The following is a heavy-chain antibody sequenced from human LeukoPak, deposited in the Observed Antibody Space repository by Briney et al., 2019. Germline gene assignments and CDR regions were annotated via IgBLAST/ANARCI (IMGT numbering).Heavy chain of an antibody. D-gene: IGHD1-1*01. CDR3: ARGRVSSSTWYSTYYYYFYMDV. Sequence: SETLSLTCTVSGGSISSYYWSWIRQPAGKGLEWIGYVDHTGSTNFNPSLNGRVSISRDTTKNLFSLRLRSVTAADTAVYFCARGRVSSSTWYSTYYYYFYMDVWGKGTTVTVSS. V-gene: IGHV4-59*01. CDR1: GGSISSYY. J-gene: IGHJ6*03. CDR2: VDHTGST.